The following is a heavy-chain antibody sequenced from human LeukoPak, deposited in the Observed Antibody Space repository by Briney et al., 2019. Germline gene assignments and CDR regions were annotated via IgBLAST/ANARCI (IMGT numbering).Heavy chain of an antibody. CDR2: SRNKANSYTT. CDR1: GLTFSDHY. CDR3: ARPASGNDAFDI. Sequence: GGSLRLSCAASGLTFSDHYIDWVRQAPGKGLEWVGRSRNKANSYTTEYAASVKGRFTISRDDSKNSLYLQMNSLKTEDTAVYYCARPASGNDAFDIWGQGTMVTVSA. V-gene: IGHV3-72*01. J-gene: IGHJ3*02. D-gene: IGHD5-12*01.